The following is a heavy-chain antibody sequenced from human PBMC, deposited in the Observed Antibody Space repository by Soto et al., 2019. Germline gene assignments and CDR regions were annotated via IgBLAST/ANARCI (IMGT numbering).Heavy chain of an antibody. J-gene: IGHJ4*02. CDR1: GFTFSSYG. D-gene: IGHD6-19*01. CDR2: ISYDGSNK. Sequence: QVQLVESGGGLVQPGRSLRLSCAASGFTFSSYGMHWVRQAPGKGLEWVAVISYDGSNKYYADSVKGRFTISRDNSKNTPYLQMNSLRAEDTAVYYCAKDRFRIAVAAPFDYWGQGTLVTVSS. CDR3: AKDRFRIAVAAPFDY. V-gene: IGHV3-30*18.